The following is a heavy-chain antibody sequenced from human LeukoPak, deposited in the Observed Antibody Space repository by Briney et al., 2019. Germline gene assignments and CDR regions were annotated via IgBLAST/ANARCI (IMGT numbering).Heavy chain of an antibody. V-gene: IGHV3-74*01. CDR1: GFTFSSYY. Sequence: GGSLRLSCAVSGFTFSSYYMHWVRQAPGKGLVWVSRINYDGSTTSYADSVKGRFTISRDNAKNTLYLQMTSLRDEDTAVYYCTRGAAYDLWGQGTPVTVSS. CDR3: TRGAAYDL. J-gene: IGHJ5*02. CDR2: INYDGSTT.